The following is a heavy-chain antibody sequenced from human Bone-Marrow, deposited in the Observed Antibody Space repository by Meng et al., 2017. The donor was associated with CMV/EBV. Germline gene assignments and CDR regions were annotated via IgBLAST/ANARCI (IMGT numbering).Heavy chain of an antibody. V-gene: IGHV3-7*01. CDR1: GFTFSSYW. D-gene: IGHD3-3*01. Sequence: GESLKISCAASGFTFSSYWMSWVRQAPGKGLEWVANINEDGSEKFYVDSVRGRFTISRDKARNSLYLQMDSLRAEDTALYYCARYYDVFSGYLHYFNYWGQGTQVTVSS. CDR3: ARYYDVFSGYLHYFNY. J-gene: IGHJ4*02. CDR2: INEDGSEK.